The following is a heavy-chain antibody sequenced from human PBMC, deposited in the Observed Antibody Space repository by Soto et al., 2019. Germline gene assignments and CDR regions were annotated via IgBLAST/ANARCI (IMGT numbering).Heavy chain of an antibody. CDR1: GYIFTNYY. D-gene: IGHD2-21*02. CDR2: INAGGGYT. CDR3: SRGGASVVGTAPFDL. V-gene: IGHV1-46*03. J-gene: IGHJ5*02. Sequence: QVQLVQSGAEVKKPGASVKVSCKASGYIFTNYYIHWVRQAPGQGLEWMGTINAGGGYTTYAQKFLGRVSMTRDTTTSTVSMELSSLISEDTALYYGSRGGASVVGTAPFDLWGQGTLVTVTS.